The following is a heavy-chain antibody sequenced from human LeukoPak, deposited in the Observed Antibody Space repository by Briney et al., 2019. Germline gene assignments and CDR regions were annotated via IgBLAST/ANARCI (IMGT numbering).Heavy chain of an antibody. Sequence: ASVKVSCKASGYTFTSCDINWVRQATGQGRDGMGWMNPNSGNTDYVQSLQGRITINRDIYIDTAHIELSNLTSEDTAIYYCTRGSSGRRDNWGQGTLVTVSA. D-gene: IGHD6-19*01. CDR3: TRGSSGRRDN. CDR2: MNPNSGNT. CDR1: GYTFTSCD. J-gene: IGHJ4*02. V-gene: IGHV1-8*01.